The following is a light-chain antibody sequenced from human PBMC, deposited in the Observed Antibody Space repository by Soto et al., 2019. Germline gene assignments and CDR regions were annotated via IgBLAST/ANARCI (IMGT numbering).Light chain of an antibody. CDR1: QTISSY. CDR3: QQCYSSPYT. V-gene: IGKV1-39*01. CDR2: AAS. Sequence: IPMTQSPSSLSASVGGRVTITCRASQTISSYLNWYQQTPGRAPALLISAASTLQSGVPSRFSGSGSGTDFTLTISSLQPEDFATYYCQQCYSSPYTFGQGTKLEIK. J-gene: IGKJ2*01.